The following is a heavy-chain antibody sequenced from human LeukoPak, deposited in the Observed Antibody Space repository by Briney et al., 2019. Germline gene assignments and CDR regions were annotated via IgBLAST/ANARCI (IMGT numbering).Heavy chain of an antibody. CDR2: ISSSGSTI. Sequence: GGSLRLSCAASGFTFSSYEMNWVRQAPGKGLEWVSYISSSGSTIYYADSVKGRFTISRDNSKNTLYLQMDSLRAEDTAVYYCAKDQWFGESSSRYYYYHYMDVWGKGTTVTVSS. CDR1: GFTFSSYE. CDR3: AKDQWFGESSSRYYYYHYMDV. J-gene: IGHJ6*03. D-gene: IGHD3-10*01. V-gene: IGHV3-48*03.